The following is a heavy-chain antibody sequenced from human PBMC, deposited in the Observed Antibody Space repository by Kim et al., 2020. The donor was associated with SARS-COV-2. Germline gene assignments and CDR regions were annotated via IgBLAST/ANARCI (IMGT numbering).Heavy chain of an antibody. J-gene: IGHJ6*02. CDR1: GGSISSYY. CDR3: ARAKRTTVVPGPHYYYYYGMDV. CDR2: IYYSGST. V-gene: IGHV4-59*01. Sequence: SETLSLTCTVSGGSISSYYWSWIRQPPGKGLEWIGYIYYSGSTNYNPSLKSRVTISVDTSKNQFSLKLSSVTAADTAVYYCARAKRTTVVPGPHYYYYYGMDVWGQGTTVTVSS. D-gene: IGHD4-4*01.